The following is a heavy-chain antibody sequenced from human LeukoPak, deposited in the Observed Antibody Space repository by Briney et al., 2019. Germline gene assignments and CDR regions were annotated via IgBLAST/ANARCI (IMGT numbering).Heavy chain of an antibody. CDR2: ISSSSNYI. J-gene: IGHJ4*02. CDR1: GFTFSSYS. Sequence: GGSLRLSCAASGFTFSSYSMNWVRQAPGKGLEWVSSISSSSNYIHYAESVKGRFTISRDNAKNSLDLQMNSLRAEDTAVYYCARDPPYCSGTNCYFDSWGQETLVTVSS. CDR3: ARDPPYCSGTNCYFDS. D-gene: IGHD2-15*01. V-gene: IGHV3-21*01.